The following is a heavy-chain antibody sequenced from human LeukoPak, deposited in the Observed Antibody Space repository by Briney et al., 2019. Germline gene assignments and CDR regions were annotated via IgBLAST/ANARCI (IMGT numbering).Heavy chain of an antibody. V-gene: IGHV4-4*07. CDR1: GGSISSYY. CDR3: ARALVDTAMVTFGYYYYMDV. J-gene: IGHJ6*03. D-gene: IGHD5-18*01. Sequence: SETLSLTCTVSGGSISSYYWSWIRQPAGKGLEWIGRIYTSGSTNYNPSLKSRVTMSVDTSKNQFSLKLSSVTAADTAVYYCARALVDTAMVTFGYYYYMDVWGKGTTVTVFS. CDR2: IYTSGST.